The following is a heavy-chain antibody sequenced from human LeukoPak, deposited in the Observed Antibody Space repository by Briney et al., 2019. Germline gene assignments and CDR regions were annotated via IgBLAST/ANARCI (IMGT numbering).Heavy chain of an antibody. D-gene: IGHD1-26*01. J-gene: IGHJ4*02. CDR3: ARDLLWGAGDAGY. Sequence: GGSLRLSCAASGFTVSSNYMSWVRQAPGKGLEWVSVIYSGGSTYYADSVKGRFTTSRHNSKNTLYLQMNSLRAEDTAVYYCARDLLWGAGDAGYWGQGTLVTVSS. CDR1: GFTVSSNY. CDR2: IYSGGST. V-gene: IGHV3-53*04.